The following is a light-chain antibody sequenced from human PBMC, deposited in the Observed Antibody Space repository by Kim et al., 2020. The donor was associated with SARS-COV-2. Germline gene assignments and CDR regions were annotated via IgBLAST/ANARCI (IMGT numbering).Light chain of an antibody. J-gene: IGLJ2*01. CDR1: KLGDKY. CDR3: QAWDSSTVV. V-gene: IGLV3-1*01. Sequence: VSPGQTASITCSGDKLGDKYACWYQRKPGQSPVLVIYQDSKRPSGIPGRFSGSNSGNTATLTISGTQAMDEADYYCQAWDSSTVVFGGGTQLTVL. CDR2: QDS.